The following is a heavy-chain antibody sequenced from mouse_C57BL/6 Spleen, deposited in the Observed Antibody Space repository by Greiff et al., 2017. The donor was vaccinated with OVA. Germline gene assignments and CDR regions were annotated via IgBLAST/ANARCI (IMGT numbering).Heavy chain of an antibody. D-gene: IGHD2-10*01. CDR1: GYSITSGYY. CDR2: ISYDGSN. Sequence: EVKLQESGPGLVKPSQSLSLTCSVTGYSITSGYYWNWIRQFPGNKLEWMGYISYDGSNNYNPSLKNRISITRDTSKNQFFLKLNSVTTEDTATYYCARSLLPWYFDVWGTGTTVTVSS. J-gene: IGHJ1*03. V-gene: IGHV3-6*01. CDR3: ARSLLPWYFDV.